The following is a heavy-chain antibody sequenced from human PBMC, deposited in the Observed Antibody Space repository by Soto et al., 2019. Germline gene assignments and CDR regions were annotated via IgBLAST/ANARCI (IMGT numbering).Heavy chain of an antibody. J-gene: IGHJ3*02. CDR3: AKDAGRGFGASDAFDI. CDR2: ISGSGGST. CDR1: GFTFSSYA. D-gene: IGHD3-10*01. V-gene: IGHV3-23*01. Sequence: EVQLLESGGGLVQPGGSLRLSCAASGFTFSSYAMSWVRQAPGKGLEWVSAISGSGGSTYYADSVKGRFTISRDNSKNTLYLRMNSLRAEDTAVYYCAKDAGRGFGASDAFDIWGQGTMVTVSS.